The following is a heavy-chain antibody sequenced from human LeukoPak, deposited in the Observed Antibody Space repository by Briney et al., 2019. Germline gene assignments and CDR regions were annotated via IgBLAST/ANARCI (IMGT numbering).Heavy chain of an antibody. CDR1: GYTFTSYG. J-gene: IGHJ4*02. V-gene: IGHV1-18*01. CDR2: IXXXXGNT. Sequence: ASVKVSCKASGYTFTSYGISWVRQAPGQGLEWMGWIXXXXGNTNYAQKLQGRVTMTTDTSTSTAYMELRSLRSDDTAVYYCARGESAYYYGSGTLAGYFDYWGQGTLVTVSS. D-gene: IGHD3-10*01. CDR3: ARGESAYYYGSGTLAGYFDY.